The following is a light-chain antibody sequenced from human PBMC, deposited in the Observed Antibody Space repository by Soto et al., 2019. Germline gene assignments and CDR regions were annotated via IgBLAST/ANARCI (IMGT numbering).Light chain of an antibody. Sequence: EIVLTQSPGTLSLSPGERATLSCRASQSVSSNYLAWYRKKPGQAPRLLIYAASSRVTGIPDRFSGSGSGTDFTLTITRLEPEDFAVYFCQQYGGSPGTFGQGTKVEIK. CDR2: AAS. V-gene: IGKV3-20*01. CDR3: QQYGGSPGT. J-gene: IGKJ1*01. CDR1: QSVSSNY.